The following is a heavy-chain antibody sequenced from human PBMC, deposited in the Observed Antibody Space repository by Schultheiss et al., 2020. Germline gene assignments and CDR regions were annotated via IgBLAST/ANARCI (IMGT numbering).Heavy chain of an antibody. D-gene: IGHD3-22*01. CDR2: IGTAGDP. CDR1: GFTFSSYD. CDR3: TRDRSHDSRDDMAL. V-gene: IGHV3-13*05. Sequence: GESLKISCAASGFTFSSYDMHWVRQATGKGLEWVSAIGTAGDPYYPGSVKGRFTISRDNAQNTLYLQMHSLRTEDTAVYYCTRDRSHDSRDDMALWGKGTTVTVSS. J-gene: IGHJ6*03.